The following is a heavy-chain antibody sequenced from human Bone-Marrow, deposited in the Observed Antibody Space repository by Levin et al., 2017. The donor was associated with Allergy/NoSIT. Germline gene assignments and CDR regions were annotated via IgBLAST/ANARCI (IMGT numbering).Heavy chain of an antibody. CDR2: FSGFRERI. D-gene: IGHD3-3*02. Sequence: GESLKISCAASGFTISSYAMYWVRQAPGKGLEWVSAFSGFRERIYYAESVKGRFTISRDNSNNTLFLQMDSLRPDDTGVYYCAKGEQTESRLALWGQGTPVTVTS. CDR1: GFTISSYA. J-gene: IGHJ4*02. CDR3: AKGEQTESRLAL. V-gene: IGHV3-23*01.